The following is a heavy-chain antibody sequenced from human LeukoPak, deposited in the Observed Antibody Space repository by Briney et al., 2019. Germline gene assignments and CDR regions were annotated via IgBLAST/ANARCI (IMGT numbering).Heavy chain of an antibody. J-gene: IGHJ4*02. CDR2: INPNSGGT. Sequence: ASVKVSCKASVYTFTGYYMHWVRQAPGQGLEWMGWINPNSGGTNYAQKFQGRVTMTRDTSISTAYMELSRLRSDDTAVYYCARVKYYYGSGGYFDYWGQGTLVTVSS. CDR1: VYTFTGYY. CDR3: ARVKYYYGSGGYFDY. D-gene: IGHD3-10*01. V-gene: IGHV1-2*02.